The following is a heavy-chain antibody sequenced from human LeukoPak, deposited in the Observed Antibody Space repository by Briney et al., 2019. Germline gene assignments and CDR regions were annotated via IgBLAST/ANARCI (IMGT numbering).Heavy chain of an antibody. J-gene: IGHJ5*02. CDR2: INPNSGGT. Sequence: ASVKVSCKASGYTFTGYYMHWVRQAPGQGLEWMGWINPNSGGTNYAQKFQGRVTMTRDTSISTAYMELSRLRSDDTAVYYCARDPMRRDIVVVPAANNWFDPWGQGTLVTVSS. D-gene: IGHD2-2*01. CDR3: ARDPMRRDIVVVPAANNWFDP. V-gene: IGHV1-2*02. CDR1: GYTFTGYY.